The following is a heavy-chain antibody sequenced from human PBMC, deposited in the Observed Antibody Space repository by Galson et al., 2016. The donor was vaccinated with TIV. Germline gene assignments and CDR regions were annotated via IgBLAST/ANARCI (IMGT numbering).Heavy chain of an antibody. CDR1: GYTFTSYD. CDR2: MNPNSGNT. J-gene: IGHJ4*02. Sequence: VKVSCKASGYTFTSYDINWVRQATGQGLEWMGWMNPNSGNTGYAQKFRDRVTMTRNTSVRTAYMELSSLRSEDTAVYYCARSGDYGDYWGQGTLVTVSS. CDR3: ARSGDYGDY. D-gene: IGHD4-17*01. V-gene: IGHV1-8*02.